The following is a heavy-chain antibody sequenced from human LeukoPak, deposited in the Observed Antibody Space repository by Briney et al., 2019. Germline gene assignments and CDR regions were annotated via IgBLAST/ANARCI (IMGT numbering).Heavy chain of an antibody. Sequence: SETLSLTCAVYGGSFSGYYWSWIRQPPGKGLEWIGEINQSGSTNYNPSLKSRVTISVDTSKNQFSLKLSSVTAADTAVYYCARGPRNYDNSGYYYNYWGQGTLVTVSS. CDR1: GGSFSGYY. J-gene: IGHJ4*02. D-gene: IGHD3-22*01. V-gene: IGHV4-34*01. CDR2: INQSGST. CDR3: ARGPRNYDNSGYYYNY.